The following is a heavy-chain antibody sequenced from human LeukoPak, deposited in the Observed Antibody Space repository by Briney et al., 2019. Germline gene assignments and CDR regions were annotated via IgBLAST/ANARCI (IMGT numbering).Heavy chain of an antibody. Sequence: GGSLRLSCAASGFTFSSYAMSWVRQAPGKGLEWVSAISGSGGSTYYADSVKGRFTISRDTSKNTLYLQMNSLRDEDTAVYYCARGRGYSGYGPPDFWGQGTLVTVSS. J-gene: IGHJ4*02. CDR3: ARGRGYSGYGPPDF. D-gene: IGHD5-12*01. V-gene: IGHV3-23*01. CDR1: GFTFSSYA. CDR2: ISGSGGST.